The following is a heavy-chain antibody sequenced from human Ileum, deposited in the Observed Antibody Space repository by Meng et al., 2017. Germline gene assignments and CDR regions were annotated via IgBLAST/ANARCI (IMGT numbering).Heavy chain of an antibody. Sequence: GESLKISCAASGFTFSSYSMNWVRQAPGKGLEWVSSISSSSSYIYYEDSVKGRFTISRDNAKNSLYLQMNSLRAEDTSVYYCAREFRWYYYDSSGHIDDWGQGKLVNGSS. D-gene: IGHD3-22*01. J-gene: IGHJ4*02. CDR3: AREFRWYYYDSSGHIDD. CDR2: ISSSSSYI. V-gene: IGHV3-21*01. CDR1: GFTFSSYS.